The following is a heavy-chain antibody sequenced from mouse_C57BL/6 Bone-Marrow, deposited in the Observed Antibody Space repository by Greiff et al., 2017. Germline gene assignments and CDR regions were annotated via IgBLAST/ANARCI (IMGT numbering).Heavy chain of an antibody. CDR3: ARSLIYDGYAMDY. V-gene: IGHV1-59*01. CDR1: GYTFTSYW. Sequence: QVQLQQPGAELVRPGTSVKLSCKASGYTFTSYWMHWVKQRPGQGLEWIGVIDPSDSYTNSNHKFKGKATLTVDTSSSTAYMQLSSLTSEDSAVYYSARSLIYDGYAMDYWGQGTSVTVSS. D-gene: IGHD2-3*01. J-gene: IGHJ4*01. CDR2: IDPSDSYT.